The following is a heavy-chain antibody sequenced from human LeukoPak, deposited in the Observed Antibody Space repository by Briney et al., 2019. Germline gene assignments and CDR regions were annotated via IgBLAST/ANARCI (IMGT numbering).Heavy chain of an antibody. CDR1: GFTFSSYG. CDR3: AKEGSSGHLDPPVHYYYYGMDV. J-gene: IGHJ6*02. CDR2: ISYDGSNK. Sequence: GRSLRLSCAASGFTFSSYGMHWVRQAPGKGLEWVAVISYDGSNKYYADSVKGRFTISRDNSKNTLYLQMNSLRAEDTAVYYCAKEGSSGHLDPPVHYYYYGMDVWGQGTTVTVSS. D-gene: IGHD6-19*01. V-gene: IGHV3-30*18.